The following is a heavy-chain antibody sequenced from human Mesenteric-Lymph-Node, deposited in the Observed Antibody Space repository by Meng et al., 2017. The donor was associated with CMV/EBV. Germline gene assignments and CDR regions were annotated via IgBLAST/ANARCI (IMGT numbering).Heavy chain of an antibody. CDR3: ARGPYLLRFFTNNWFDP. CDR1: GFTFSTYW. CDR2: IKQDGGET. D-gene: IGHD3-3*01. V-gene: IGHV3-7*01. Sequence: GGSLRVSCTASGFTFSTYWMSWVRQAPGKGLEWVANIKQDGGETYYVDSVKGRFTISRDNAKNSLYLQMNSLRAEDTAVYYCARGPYLLRFFTNNWFDPWGQGTLVTVSS. J-gene: IGHJ5*02.